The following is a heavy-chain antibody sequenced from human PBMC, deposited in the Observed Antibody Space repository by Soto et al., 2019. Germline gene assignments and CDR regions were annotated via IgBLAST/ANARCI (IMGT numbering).Heavy chain of an antibody. V-gene: IGHV4-61*01. J-gene: IGHJ3*01. D-gene: IGHD3-9*01. Sequence: LSLTCTVSGDSVRNTNYYWSWIRQPPGKGLEWIGYIYYTGATNYNPSLKSRVTISLDTSTNQFSLQIPSVTTADPAGYSWASRNILAGLALDFWGQGKMVTVSS. CDR2: IYYTGAT. CDR3: ASRNILAGLALDF. CDR1: GDSVRNTNYY.